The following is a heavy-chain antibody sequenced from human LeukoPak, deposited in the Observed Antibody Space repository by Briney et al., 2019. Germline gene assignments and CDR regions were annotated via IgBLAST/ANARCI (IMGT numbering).Heavy chain of an antibody. J-gene: IGHJ4*02. CDR1: GYTFTGYY. V-gene: IGHV1-2*06. CDR3: AKTGDSSGYEGDY. D-gene: IGHD3-22*01. CDR2: INPNSGGT. Sequence: ASVKDSCKTSGYTFTGYYIHWVRQAPGQGLEWMGRINPNSGGTNYAQKFQDRVTMTRDTSISTAYMELSRLRSDDTAVYYCAKTGDSSGYEGDYWGQGTLVTVSS.